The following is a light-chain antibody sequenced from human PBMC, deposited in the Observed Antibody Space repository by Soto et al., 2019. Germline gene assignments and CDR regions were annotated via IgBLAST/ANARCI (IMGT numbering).Light chain of an antibody. V-gene: IGKV3-20*01. Sequence: EIVLTQSPGTLSLSPGERATLSCRASQSNSYLAWYQQKPVPAPRLLVYGASPRATVIPDRFSSSGSGTDFSLTISRLEHEDFAVYYCQHFGSSRFTFGQGTKLEI. CDR1: QSNSY. J-gene: IGKJ2*01. CDR3: QHFGSSRFT. CDR2: GAS.